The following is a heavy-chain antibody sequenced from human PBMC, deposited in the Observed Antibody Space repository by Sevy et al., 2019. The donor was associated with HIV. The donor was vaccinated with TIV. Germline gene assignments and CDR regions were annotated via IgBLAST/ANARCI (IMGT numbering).Heavy chain of an antibody. D-gene: IGHD6-19*01. CDR2: IIPIFGTT. Sequence: ASVKVSCKASGGTFNRYAISWVRQAPGHGLEWLGGIIPIFGTTNYAQKFQGRVTITADESTSTAYMEVSSLRSEDTVVYYCARLTVAGLGGWFDPWGHGTLVTVS. CDR1: GGTFNRYA. V-gene: IGHV1-69*13. J-gene: IGHJ5*02. CDR3: ARLTVAGLGGWFDP.